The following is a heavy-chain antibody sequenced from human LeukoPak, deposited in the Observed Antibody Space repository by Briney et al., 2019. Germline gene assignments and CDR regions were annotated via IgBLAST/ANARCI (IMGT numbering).Heavy chain of an antibody. CDR3: ARDEYSSSWYGHYYYYYMDV. D-gene: IGHD6-13*01. V-gene: IGHV1-2*02. CDR2: INPNSGGT. Sequence: ASVKVSCKASGYTSTGYYMHWVRQAPGQGLEWMGWINPNSGGTNYAQKFQGRVTMTRDTSISTAYMELSSLRSEDTAVYYCARDEYSSSWYGHYYYYYMDVWGKGTTVTVSS. CDR1: GYTSTGYY. J-gene: IGHJ6*03.